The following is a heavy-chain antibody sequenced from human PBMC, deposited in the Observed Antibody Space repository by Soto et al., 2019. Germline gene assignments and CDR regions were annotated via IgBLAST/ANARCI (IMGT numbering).Heavy chain of an antibody. D-gene: IGHD2-15*01. J-gene: IGHJ6*04. CDR1: GGTFSTHP. CDR3: AVFHQKTAVVTRKRFYSRCRLNL. Sequence: QVQLVQSGAEMKKPGSSVKVSCEASGGTFSTHPFSWVRQAPGQGLEWMGGIIPIFHAPDYAQKLQGRATITADETTSTFLEQRSRRNSDNTVVYYGAVFHQKTAVVTRKRFYSRCRLNLWSEGTTVPVTS. CDR2: IIPIFHAP. V-gene: IGHV1-69*01.